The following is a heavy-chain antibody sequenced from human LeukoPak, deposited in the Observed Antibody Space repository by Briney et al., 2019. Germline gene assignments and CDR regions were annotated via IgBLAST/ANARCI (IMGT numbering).Heavy chain of an antibody. D-gene: IGHD5-12*01. J-gene: IGHJ3*02. Sequence: SETLSLTCTVSGGPISSSSYYWGWIRQPPGKGLEWIASIYHGGDTYYNPSLKSRVTILVDTSRNQFSLKLTSVTAADTGIYYCARHSRSAYTGYENAFDTWGQGTMVTVSS. V-gene: IGHV4-39*01. CDR3: ARHSRSAYTGYENAFDT. CDR1: GGPISSSSYY. CDR2: IYHGGDT.